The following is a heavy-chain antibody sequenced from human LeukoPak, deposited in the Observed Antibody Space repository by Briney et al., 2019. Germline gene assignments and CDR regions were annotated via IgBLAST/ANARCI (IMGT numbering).Heavy chain of an antibody. CDR3: ARDRSSTWSFDY. CDR2: TYYRSRWYY. V-gene: IGHV6-1*01. Sequence: SQTLSLTCAISGDSVSSNHAAWNWIRQSPSRGLEWLGRTYYRSRWYYDYALSVKSRITIIPDTSENHFSLQLSSVTPEDTAVYFCARDRSSTWSFDYWGQGTLVTVSS. CDR1: GDSVSSNHAA. D-gene: IGHD6-13*01. J-gene: IGHJ4*02.